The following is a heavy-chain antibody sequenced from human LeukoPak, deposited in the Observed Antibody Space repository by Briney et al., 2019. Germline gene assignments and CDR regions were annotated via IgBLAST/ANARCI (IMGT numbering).Heavy chain of an antibody. D-gene: IGHD3-10*01. J-gene: IGHJ6*02. CDR1: GYTFTGYY. CDR2: INPNSGGT. V-gene: IGHV1-2*02. CDR3: ARDYITMVRGVYYYGMDV. Sequence: ASVKVSCKASGYTFTGYYMHWVRQAPGQGLEWMGWINPNSGGTNYAQKFQGRVTMTRDTSISTAYMELSRLRSDDTAVYYCARDYITMVRGVYYYGMDVWGQGTTVTVSS.